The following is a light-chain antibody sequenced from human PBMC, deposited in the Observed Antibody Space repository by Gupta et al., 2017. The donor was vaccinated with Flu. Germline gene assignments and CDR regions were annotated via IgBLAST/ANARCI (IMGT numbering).Light chain of an antibody. CDR1: TSDVGGYNS. Sequence: TISCTGATSDVGGYNSVSWYQQRPGTAPKLMIYDGSNRPSGISNRFSGSKSGNTASLTISGLQAEDEAEYYCSSYTSGSTLVVVFGGGTKLTVL. J-gene: IGLJ2*01. CDR2: DGS. V-gene: IGLV2-14*04. CDR3: SSYTSGSTLVVV.